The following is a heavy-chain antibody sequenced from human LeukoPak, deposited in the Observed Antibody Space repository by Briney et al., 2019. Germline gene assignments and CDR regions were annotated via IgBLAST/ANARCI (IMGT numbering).Heavy chain of an antibody. J-gene: IGHJ1*01. Sequence: GGSLRLSYATSGFTFSNYAIHWVRQAPGKGLEWVADISFDGDNEYYADPVRGRFMIARDNSKNTVYLQMNSLTIEDTAVYYCAREPSGNFGQLVSSAEYFQHWGQGTRVTVSS. CDR1: GFTFSNYA. CDR3: AREPSGNFGQLVSSAEYFQH. V-gene: IGHV3-30-3*01. CDR2: ISFDGDNE. D-gene: IGHD5/OR15-5a*01.